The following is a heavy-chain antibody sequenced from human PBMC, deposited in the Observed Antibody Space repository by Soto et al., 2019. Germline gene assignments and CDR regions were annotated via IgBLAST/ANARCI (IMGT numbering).Heavy chain of an antibody. CDR1: GFTFSSYW. CDR3: ERAGPYCTNGVCYRGWYFDL. D-gene: IGHD2-8*01. V-gene: IGHV3-74*01. CDR2: INSDGSST. J-gene: IGHJ2*01. Sequence: GGSLRLSCAASGFTFSSYWMHWVRQAPGKGLVWVSRINSDGSSTSYADSVKGRFTISRDNAKNTLYLQMNSLRAEDTAVYYCERAGPYCTNGVCYRGWYFDLWGRGTLVTVSS.